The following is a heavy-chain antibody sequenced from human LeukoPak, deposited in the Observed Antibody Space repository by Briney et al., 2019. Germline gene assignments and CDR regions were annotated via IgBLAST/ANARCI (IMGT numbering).Heavy chain of an antibody. D-gene: IGHD3-10*01. J-gene: IGHJ5*02. Sequence: PSETLSLTCAVSGGSISSGGYSWSWIRQPPGKGLEWIGEINHSGSTNYNPSLKSRVTISVDTSKNQFSLKLSSVTAADTAVYYCVRVYYYGSAIYLTLGWFDPWGQGTLVTVSS. CDR2: INHSGST. CDR1: GGSISSGGYS. V-gene: IGHV4-30-2*01. CDR3: VRVYYYGSAIYLTLGWFDP.